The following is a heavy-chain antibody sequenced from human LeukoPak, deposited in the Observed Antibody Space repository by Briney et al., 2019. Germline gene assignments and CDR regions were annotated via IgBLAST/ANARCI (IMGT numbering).Heavy chain of an antibody. CDR3: ARGSTRDGYW. V-gene: IGHV3-48*02. Sequence: GGSLRLSCAASGLTFSSYSMNWVRQAPGKGLQWVSYISDSGNTIFYADSVKDRFTMSRDNAKNSLYLQMNSLRDEDTAVYFCARGSTRDGYWWGQGTLVTVSS. CDR1: GLTFSSYS. J-gene: IGHJ4*02. D-gene: IGHD5-24*01. CDR2: ISDSGNTI.